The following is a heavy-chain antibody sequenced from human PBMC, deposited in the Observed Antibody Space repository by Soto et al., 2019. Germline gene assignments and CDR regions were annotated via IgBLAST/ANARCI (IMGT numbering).Heavy chain of an antibody. CDR2: ISYDGSNK. Sequence: GGSLRLSCAASGFTFSSYAMHWVRQAPGKGLEWVAVISYDGSNKYYADSVKGRFTISRDNSKNTLYLQMNSLRAEDTAVYYCARVGTVMEVGPFDYWGQGTLVTVSS. V-gene: IGHV3-30-3*01. CDR1: GFTFSSYA. D-gene: IGHD5-18*01. CDR3: ARVGTVMEVGPFDY. J-gene: IGHJ4*02.